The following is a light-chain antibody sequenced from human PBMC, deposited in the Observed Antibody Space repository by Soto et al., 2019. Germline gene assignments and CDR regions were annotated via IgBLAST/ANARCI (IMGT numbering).Light chain of an antibody. CDR3: QQRSNWPRT. Sequence: EIVLTQSPATLSLSPGERATLSCRASQSVSSYLAWYQQKPGQAPRLLMYDASTRATGIPARFSGSGSGTDFTLNISSLEPEDFAVYYCQQRSNWPRTFGQGTKLEIK. J-gene: IGKJ2*01. CDR1: QSVSSY. CDR2: DAS. V-gene: IGKV3-11*01.